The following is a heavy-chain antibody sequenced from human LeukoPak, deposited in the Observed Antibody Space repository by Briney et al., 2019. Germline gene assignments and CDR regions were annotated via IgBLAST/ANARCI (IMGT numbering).Heavy chain of an antibody. J-gene: IGHJ3*02. CDR2: ISSSSSYI. CDR1: GLTFSSDS. D-gene: IGHD2-2*01. Sequence: GGSLRLSCAASGLTFSSDSMNWVRQAPGKGLEWVSSISSSSSYIYYVDSVKGRFTISRDNAKNSLYLQMNSLRAEDTAVYYCARDRYCSSTSCSDAFDIWGQGTMVTVSS. CDR3: ARDRYCSSTSCSDAFDI. V-gene: IGHV3-21*01.